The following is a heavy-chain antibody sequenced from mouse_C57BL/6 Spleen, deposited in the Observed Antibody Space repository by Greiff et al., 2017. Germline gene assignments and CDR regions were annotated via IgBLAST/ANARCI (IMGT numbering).Heavy chain of an antibody. V-gene: IGHV14-4*01. Sequence: VQLQQSGAELVRPGASVKLSCTASGFNIKDDYMHWVKQRPEQGLEWIGWIDPENGDIEYASKFQGKATITADTSSNTAYLQLSSLTSEDTAVYYCTTLDSSGYVGYWGQGTTLTVSS. CDR1: GFNIKDDY. CDR3: TTLDSSGYVGY. J-gene: IGHJ2*01. D-gene: IGHD3-2*02. CDR2: IDPENGDI.